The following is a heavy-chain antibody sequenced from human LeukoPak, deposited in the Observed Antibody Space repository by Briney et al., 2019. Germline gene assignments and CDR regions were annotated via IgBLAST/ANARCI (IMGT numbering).Heavy chain of an antibody. CDR3: ARVASSSSWLGDLSNAFDI. J-gene: IGHJ3*02. CDR2: TYYRSKWYN. V-gene: IGHV6-1*01. CDR1: GDSVSSNSAA. Sequence: SQTLSLTCAISGDSVSSNSAAWNWIRQSPSRGLEWLGRTYYRSKWYNDYAVSVKSRITINPDTSKSQFSLQLNSVTPEDTAVYYCARVASSSSWLGDLSNAFDIWGQGTMVTVSS. D-gene: IGHD6-13*01.